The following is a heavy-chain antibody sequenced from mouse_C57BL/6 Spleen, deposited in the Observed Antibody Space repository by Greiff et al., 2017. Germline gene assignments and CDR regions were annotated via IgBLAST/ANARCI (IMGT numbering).Heavy chain of an antibody. CDR1: GYTFTSYW. Sequence: VQLQQPGAELVMPGASVKLSCKASGYTFTSYWMHWVKQRPGQGLEWIGEIDPSDSYTNYNQKFKGKSTLTVDKSSSTAYMQLSSLTSEDSAVYYCARSLYGDYWGQGTTLTVSS. V-gene: IGHV1-69*01. D-gene: IGHD2-12*01. CDR2: IDPSDSYT. CDR3: ARSLYGDY. J-gene: IGHJ2*01.